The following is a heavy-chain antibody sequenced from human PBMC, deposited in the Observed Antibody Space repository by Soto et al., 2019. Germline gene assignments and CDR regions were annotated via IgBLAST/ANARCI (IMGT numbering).Heavy chain of an antibody. CDR1: GGSISSYY. CDR3: ARSARDRSSGSYYLNWFDP. J-gene: IGHJ5*02. CDR2: IYYSGST. D-gene: IGHD1-26*01. V-gene: IGHV4-59*01. Sequence: PSETLSLTCTVSGGSISSYYWSWIRQPPGKGLEWIGYIYYSGSTNYNPSLKSRVTISVDTSKNQFSLKLSSVTAADTAVYYCARSARDRSSGSYYLNWFDPWGQGTLVTV.